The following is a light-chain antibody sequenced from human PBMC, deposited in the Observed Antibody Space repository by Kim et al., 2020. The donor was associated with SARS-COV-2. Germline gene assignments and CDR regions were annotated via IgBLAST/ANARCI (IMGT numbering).Light chain of an antibody. CDR1: STDVGSYNL. CDR2: EVS. V-gene: IGLV2-23*02. J-gene: IGLJ2*01. Sequence: GQSITISCTGTSTDVGSYNLVSWYQQHPGKAPKLMIYEVSERPSGVSNRFSGSKSGNTASLTISGLQAEDEADYYCCSFARSVTVVFGGGTKVTVL. CDR3: CSFARSVTVV.